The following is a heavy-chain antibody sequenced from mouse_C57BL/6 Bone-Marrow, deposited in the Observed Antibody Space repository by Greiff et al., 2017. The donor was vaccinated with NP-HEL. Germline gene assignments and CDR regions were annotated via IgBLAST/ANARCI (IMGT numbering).Heavy chain of an antibody. Sequence: EVKLVESGGGLVKPGGSLKLSCAASGFTFSDYGMHWVRQAPEKGLEWVAYISSGSSTIYYADTVNGRFTISIDNAKNTLFLQMTSLRSEDTAMYYCASWLLLYWYFDVWGTGTTVTVSS. CDR1: GFTFSDYG. D-gene: IGHD2-3*01. CDR2: ISSGSSTI. V-gene: IGHV5-17*01. J-gene: IGHJ1*03. CDR3: ASWLLLYWYFDV.